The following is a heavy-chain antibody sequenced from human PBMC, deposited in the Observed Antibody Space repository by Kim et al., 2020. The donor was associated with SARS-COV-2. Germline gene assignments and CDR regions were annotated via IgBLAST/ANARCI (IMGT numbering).Heavy chain of an antibody. CDR1: GYTFTGYY. CDR2: INPNSGGT. Sequence: ASVKVSCKASGYTFTGYYMHWVRQAPGQGLEWMGWINPNSGGTNYAQKFQGRVTMTRDTSISTAYMELSRLRSDDTAVYYCARTSYCSGGSCDGSYPWGQGTLVTVSS. CDR3: ARTSYCSGGSCDGSYP. V-gene: IGHV1-2*02. J-gene: IGHJ5*02. D-gene: IGHD2-15*01.